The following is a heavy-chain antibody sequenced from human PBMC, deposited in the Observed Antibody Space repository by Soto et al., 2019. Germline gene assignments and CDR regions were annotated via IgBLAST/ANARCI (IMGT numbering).Heavy chain of an antibody. CDR1: GYSFTDYH. CDR2: INPKSGGT. V-gene: IGHV1-2*04. J-gene: IGHJ6*02. Sequence: ASVKVSCKASGYSFTDYHIHWVRQAPGQGLEWLGRINPKSGGTSTAQKFQGWVTMTTDTSISTASMELTRLTSDDTAIYYCARDVPRDNYGMDVWGQGTTVTVSS. CDR3: ARDVPRDNYGMDV.